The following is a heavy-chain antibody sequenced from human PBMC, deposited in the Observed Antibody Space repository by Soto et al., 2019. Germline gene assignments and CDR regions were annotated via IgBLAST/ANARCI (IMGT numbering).Heavy chain of an antibody. CDR2: IIPIFGTA. CDR3: ARDRTPSSYAYFDY. J-gene: IGHJ4*02. V-gene: IGHV1-69*13. CDR1: GGTFSSYA. D-gene: IGHD1-26*01. Sequence: ASVKVSCKASGGTFSSYAISWVRQAPGQGLEWMGGIIPIFGTANYAQKFQGRVTITADESTSTAYMELSSLRSEDTAVYYCARDRTPSSYAYFDYWGQGTLVTVSS.